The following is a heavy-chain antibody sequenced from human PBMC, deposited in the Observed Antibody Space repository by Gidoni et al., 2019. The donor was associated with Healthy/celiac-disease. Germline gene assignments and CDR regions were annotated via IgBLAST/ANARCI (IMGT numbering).Heavy chain of an antibody. Sequence: EVQLLESGGGLVQPGGSLRLSCAASGFTFSSYAMSWVRQAPGKGLELVSAISGSGGSTYYADSVKGRFTISRDNSKNTLYLQMNSLRAEDTAVYYCAKGNDSKDYSSWYYYNIEDWFDPWGQGTLVTVSS. CDR1: GFTFSSYA. CDR3: AKGNDSKDYSSWYYYNIEDWFDP. V-gene: IGHV3-23*01. J-gene: IGHJ5*02. D-gene: IGHD6-13*01. CDR2: ISGSGGST.